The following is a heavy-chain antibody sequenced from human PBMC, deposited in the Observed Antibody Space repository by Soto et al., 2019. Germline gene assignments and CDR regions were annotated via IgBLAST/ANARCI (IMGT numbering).Heavy chain of an antibody. CDR1: GGSFSMDGYY. Sequence: SETLSLTCTVSGGSFSMDGYYWTWIRQHPGKGLEWLGFIFGSGSTYYNPSLWGRVSISVDTSKNQFSLTLTSVTAADTAVYYCARDRRSGGDCYLGYWGQGTLVTVSS. V-gene: IGHV4-31*03. D-gene: IGHD2-21*02. J-gene: IGHJ4*02. CDR3: ARDRRSGGDCYLGY. CDR2: IFGSGST.